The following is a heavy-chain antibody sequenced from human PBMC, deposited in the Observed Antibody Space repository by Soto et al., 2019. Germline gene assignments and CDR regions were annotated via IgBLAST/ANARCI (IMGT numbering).Heavy chain of an antibody. J-gene: IGHJ4*02. V-gene: IGHV3-30*18. CDR3: AKHYYRTVAAVFDY. D-gene: IGHD3-10*01. Sequence: QVQLVESGGGVVQTGRSLRLSCAASGFTFSSYGMHWVRQAPGKGLEWVAVISYDGSNKYYADSVKGRFTISRDNSKNTLYLQMNSLRAEDTAVYYCAKHYYRTVAAVFDYWCQGTLVTVSS. CDR2: ISYDGSNK. CDR1: GFTFSSYG.